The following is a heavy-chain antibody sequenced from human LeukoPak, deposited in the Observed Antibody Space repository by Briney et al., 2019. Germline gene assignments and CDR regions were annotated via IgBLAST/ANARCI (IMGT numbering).Heavy chain of an antibody. CDR1: GGSFSGYY. Sequence: PSETLSLTCAVYGGSFSGYYWSWIRQHPGKGLEWIGYIYYSGSTYYNPSLKSRVTISVDTSKNQFSLKLSSVTAADTAVYYCATRYSSSSIHPVRFDYWGQGTLVTVSS. J-gene: IGHJ4*02. CDR3: ATRYSSSSIHPVRFDY. CDR2: IYYSGST. D-gene: IGHD6-6*01. V-gene: IGHV4-31*11.